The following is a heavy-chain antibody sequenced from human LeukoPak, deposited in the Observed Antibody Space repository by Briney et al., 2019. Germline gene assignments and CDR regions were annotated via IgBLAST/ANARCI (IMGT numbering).Heavy chain of an antibody. V-gene: IGHV3-30-3*01. CDR3: ARDPCSGGSCYSVFDI. CDR2: ISYDGTDK. J-gene: IGHJ3*02. CDR1: GFTFSSST. Sequence: GGSLRLSCAASGFTFSSSTIHGVRQAPGKGLEGLAFISYDGTDKNYTDSLTGRFTISRANSTKTLHLPMNSLRAAATAVYYCARDPCSGGSCYSVFDIWGQGTMVTVSS. D-gene: IGHD2-15*01.